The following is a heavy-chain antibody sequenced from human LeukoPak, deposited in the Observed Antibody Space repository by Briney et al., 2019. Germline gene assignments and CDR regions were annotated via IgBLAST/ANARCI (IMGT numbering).Heavy chain of an antibody. D-gene: IGHD2-8*01. J-gene: IGHJ4*02. CDR3: ARDLVDNACDF. CDR2: MNPNNGNT. V-gene: IGHV1-8*02. CDR1: GYTFTSYD. Sequence: ASVKVSCKASGYTFTSYDIIWLRQATGQGLEWMGWMNPNNGNTGYVQKLQGRLTMTRDTSISAAYMELSSLRSEDTAVYYCARDLVDNACDFWGQGTLVTVSS.